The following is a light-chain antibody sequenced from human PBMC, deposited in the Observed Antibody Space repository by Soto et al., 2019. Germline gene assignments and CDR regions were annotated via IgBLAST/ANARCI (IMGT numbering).Light chain of an antibody. CDR1: TGAVTSGYY. V-gene: IGLV7-43*01. CDR2: STS. Sequence: QTVVTQEPSLTVSPGGTVTLTCASSTGAVTSGYYPNWFQQKPGQAPRALIYSTSNKNSWTPARFSGSLLAGKAALTLAGVRHEDEAEYYCLLYYGGAGAVFGTGTKLTVL. CDR3: LLYYGGAGAV. J-gene: IGLJ1*01.